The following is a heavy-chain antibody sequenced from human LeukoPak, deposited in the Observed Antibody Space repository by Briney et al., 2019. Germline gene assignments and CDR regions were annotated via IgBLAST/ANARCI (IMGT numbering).Heavy chain of an antibody. CDR1: GYTFTGYY. CDR2: INPNSGGT. Sequence: ASVKVSCKASGYTFTGYYMHWARQAPGQGLEWMGWINPNSGGTNYAQKFQGRVTMTRDTSISTAYMELSRLRSDDTAVYYCARAEYSGSYPLDYWGQGTLVTVSS. V-gene: IGHV1-2*02. CDR3: ARAEYSGSYPLDY. J-gene: IGHJ4*02. D-gene: IGHD1-26*01.